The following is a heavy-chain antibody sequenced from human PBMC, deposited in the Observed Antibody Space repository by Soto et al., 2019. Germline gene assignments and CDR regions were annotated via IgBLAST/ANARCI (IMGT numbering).Heavy chain of an antibody. V-gene: IGHV4-30-4*01. D-gene: IGHD1-7*01. CDR2: IYYSGST. Sequence: QVQLQESGPGLVKPSQTLSLTCTVSGGSISSGDDYWSWIRQPPGKGLEWIGYIYYSGSTYNNPSLKSRVTISVDTSKNQFSLKLSSVTAADTAVYYCARGVTGTTLTAFDIWGQGTMVTVSS. CDR3: ARGVTGTTLTAFDI. CDR1: GGSISSGDDY. J-gene: IGHJ3*02.